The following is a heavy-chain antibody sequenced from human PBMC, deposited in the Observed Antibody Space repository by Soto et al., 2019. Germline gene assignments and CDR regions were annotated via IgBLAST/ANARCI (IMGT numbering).Heavy chain of an antibody. CDR3: VRGARHYYYVDI. CDR2: IKYDESAT. Sequence: EVQLVESGGGLVQPGGSLRLSCAASGFTFSNYWMHWVRQAPGKGLVWVSRIKYDESATNYADSVKGRFTISRDNAKDTVYLQLNGLRVDDTAVHFCVRGARHYYYVDIWGKGTTVTVSS. CDR1: GFTFSNYW. D-gene: IGHD6-25*01. V-gene: IGHV3-74*01. J-gene: IGHJ6*03.